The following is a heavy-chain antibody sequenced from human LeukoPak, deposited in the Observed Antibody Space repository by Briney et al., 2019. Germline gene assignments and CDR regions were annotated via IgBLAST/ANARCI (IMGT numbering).Heavy chain of an antibody. CDR2: ISYDGSNQ. V-gene: IGHV3-30*18. J-gene: IGHJ6*02. D-gene: IGHD3-10*01. Sequence: GGSLRLSCAASGFTFSTYGMHWVRQAPGKGLKWVAVISYDGSNQYYADSVKGRFTISRDNSENTLYLQMNSPRGEDTAVYYCAKGRSGSYYYGVDVWGQGTTVTVSS. CDR3: AKGRSGSYYYGVDV. CDR1: GFTFSTYG.